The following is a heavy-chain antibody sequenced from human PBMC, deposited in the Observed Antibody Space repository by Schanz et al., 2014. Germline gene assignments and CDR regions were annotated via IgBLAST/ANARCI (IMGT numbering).Heavy chain of an antibody. Sequence: QVQLVESGGGVVQPGRSLRLSCAASGFTFRTYLMNWVRQPPGKGLEWIGEIYDSGNTNYNPSLKSRVTMSVDDSKNQFSLQLPSVTAADTAVYYCARGGQGFGEPHQRLFEYWGPGTLVTVSS. CDR2: IYDSGNT. CDR3: ARGGQGFGEPHQRLFEY. J-gene: IGHJ4*02. D-gene: IGHD3-10*01. CDR1: GFTFRTYL. V-gene: IGHV4-4*02.